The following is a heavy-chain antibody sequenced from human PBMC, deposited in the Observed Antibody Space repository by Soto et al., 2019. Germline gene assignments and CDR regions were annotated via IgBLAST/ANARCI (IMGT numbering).Heavy chain of an antibody. CDR3: VVFPYGVFGPGYYDSSGYSQFDY. D-gene: IGHD3-22*01. J-gene: IGHJ4*02. V-gene: IGHV4-4*02. CDR1: GGSISSSNW. Sequence: SETLSLTCAVSGGSISSSNWWSWVRQPPGKGLEWIGEIYHSGSTNYNPSLKSRVTISVDKSKNQFSLKLSSVTAADTAVYYCVVFPYGVFGPGYYDSSGYSQFDYWGQGTLVTVSS. CDR2: IYHSGST.